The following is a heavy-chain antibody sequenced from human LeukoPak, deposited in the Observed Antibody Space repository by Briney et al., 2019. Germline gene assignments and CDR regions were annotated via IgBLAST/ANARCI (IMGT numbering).Heavy chain of an antibody. CDR3: ARHYRGIYYFDY. V-gene: IGHV1-18*01. D-gene: IGHD3-16*02. J-gene: IGHJ4*02. CDR1: GYTFTNFG. CDR2: ISAYTGKT. Sequence: ASVKVSCKASGYTFTNFGFSWLRQAPGQGLEWVGWISAYTGKTHYAQKFQGRVTITTDTSTSTAYMELRSLRSDDTAVYYCARHYRGIYYFDYWGQGTLVTVSS.